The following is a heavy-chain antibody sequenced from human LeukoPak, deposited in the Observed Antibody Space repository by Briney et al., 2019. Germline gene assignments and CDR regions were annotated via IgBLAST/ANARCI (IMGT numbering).Heavy chain of an antibody. CDR2: INHSGST. Sequence: SQTLSLTCTVSGGSISSGSYYWSWIRQPPGKGLEWIGEINHSGSTNYNPSLKSRVTISVDTSKNQFSLKLSSVTAADTAVYYCARGRRYSGYDSRYFDLWGRGTLVTVSS. V-gene: IGHV4-30-2*01. D-gene: IGHD5-12*01. CDR3: ARGRRYSGYDSRYFDL. CDR1: GGSISSGSYY. J-gene: IGHJ2*01.